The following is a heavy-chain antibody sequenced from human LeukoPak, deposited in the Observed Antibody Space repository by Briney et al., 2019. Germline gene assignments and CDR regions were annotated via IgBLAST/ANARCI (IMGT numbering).Heavy chain of an antibody. CDR3: ARGGDDYGDYYAFDI. J-gene: IGHJ3*02. Sequence: GGSLRLSCAASGFTFSSYSMNWVRQAPGKGLEWVSAISSSSSYIYYADSVKGRFTISRDNAKNSLYLQMNSLRAEDTAVYYCARGGDDYGDYYAFDIWGQGTMATVSS. D-gene: IGHD4-17*01. CDR1: GFTFSSYS. CDR2: ISSSSSYI. V-gene: IGHV3-21*01.